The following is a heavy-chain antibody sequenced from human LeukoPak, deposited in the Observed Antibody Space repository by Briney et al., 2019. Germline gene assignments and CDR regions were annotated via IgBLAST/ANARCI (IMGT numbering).Heavy chain of an antibody. D-gene: IGHD6-19*01. J-gene: IGHJ6*03. CDR2: MNPNSGNT. V-gene: IGHV1-8*01. CDR1: GYTFTSYD. Sequence: ASVKVSCKASGYTFTSYDINWVRQATGQGLEWMAWMNPNSGNTSYAQKLQGRLPITRNISISTAYMELSSLRSKDTAVYYCARVYSSGWYYHYYYYMDVWGKGTTVTVSS. CDR3: ARVYSSGWYYHYYYYMDV.